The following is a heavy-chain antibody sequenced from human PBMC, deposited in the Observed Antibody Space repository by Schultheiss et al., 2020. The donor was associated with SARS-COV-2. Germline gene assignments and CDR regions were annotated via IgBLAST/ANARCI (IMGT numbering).Heavy chain of an antibody. J-gene: IGHJ1*01. D-gene: IGHD2-15*01. Sequence: GGSLRLSCAASGFTFSSYAMHWVRQAPGKGLEWVAVISYDGSNKYYADSVKGRFTISRDNSKNTLYLQMNSLRAEDTAVYYCARSEGYCSGGSCYSGAEYCQHWGQGTLVTVSS. CDR3: ARSEGYCSGGSCYSGAEYCQH. CDR1: GFTFSSYA. CDR2: ISYDGSNK. V-gene: IGHV3-30*07.